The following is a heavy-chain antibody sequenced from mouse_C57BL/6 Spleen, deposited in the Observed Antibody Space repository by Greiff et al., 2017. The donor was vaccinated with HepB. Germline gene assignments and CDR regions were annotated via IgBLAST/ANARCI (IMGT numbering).Heavy chain of an antibody. V-gene: IGHV1-18*01. J-gene: IGHJ2*01. CDR3: ARGWHYFDY. CDR1: GYTFTDYN. D-gene: IGHD1-1*02. CDR2: INPNNGGT. Sequence: EVQLQQSGPELVKPGASVKISCKASGYTFTDYNLDWVKQSHGKSLEWIGDINPNNGGTIYNQKFKGKATLTVDKSSSTAYMELRSLTSEDTAVYYCARGWHYFDYWGQGTTLTVSS.